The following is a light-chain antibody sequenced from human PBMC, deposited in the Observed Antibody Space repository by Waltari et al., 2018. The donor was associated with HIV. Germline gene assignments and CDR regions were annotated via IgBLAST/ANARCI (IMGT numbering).Light chain of an antibody. CDR3: SSFTTSNSLL. Sequence: QSALTQPASVSGSPGQSITVSCTGTSSDLGAYDFVSWYQPTPVTAPKLVIYEVSNLPSGIAYRFSGAKSGNTASLTISGLQTEDEADYYCSSFTTSNSLLFGGGTKVTVL. V-gene: IGLV2-14*01. CDR2: EVS. CDR1: SSDLGAYDF. J-gene: IGLJ2*01.